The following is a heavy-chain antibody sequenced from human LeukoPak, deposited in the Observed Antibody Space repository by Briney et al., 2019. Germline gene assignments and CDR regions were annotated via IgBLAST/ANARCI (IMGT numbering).Heavy chain of an antibody. V-gene: IGHV4-61*02. CDR3: ARDSLLPSAMGYYYMDV. D-gene: IGHD2-2*01. J-gene: IGHJ6*03. CDR1: GGSISSGSYY. CDR2: IYKSGST. Sequence: SETLSLTCSVSGGSISSGSYYWSWIRQPAGTGLEWIGRIYKSGSTNHNPSLKSRVTIPVDTSKNQFSLKLSSVTAADTALYFCARDSLLPSAMGYYYMDVWGKGTTVTVSS.